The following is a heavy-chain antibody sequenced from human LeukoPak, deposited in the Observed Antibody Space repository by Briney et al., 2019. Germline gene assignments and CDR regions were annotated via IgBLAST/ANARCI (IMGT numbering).Heavy chain of an antibody. CDR2: IKQDGSEK. V-gene: IGHV3-7*01. CDR1: RFTFSSYW. CDR3: AKGPPYRGSYYYYYTDV. D-gene: IGHD1-26*01. Sequence: GGSLRLSCAASRFTFSSYWMSWVRQAPGKGLEWVANIKQDGSEKYYVDSVKGRFTISRDNAKNSLYLQMNSLRAEDTAVYYCAKGPPYRGSYYYYYTDVCGKGTTVTVSS. J-gene: IGHJ6*03.